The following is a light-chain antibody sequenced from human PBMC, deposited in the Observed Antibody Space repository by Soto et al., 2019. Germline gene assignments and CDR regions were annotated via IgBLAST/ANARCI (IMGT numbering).Light chain of an antibody. Sequence: EIVLTQSPATLSLSPGERATLSCRASQSVSSYLAWYQQKPGQAPRLLIYDASNRATGIPARFSGSGSGTDFTLTSSSLEPEDFAVYYCQQRSNWPGTFGQGTRLE. CDR2: DAS. CDR3: QQRSNWPGT. J-gene: IGKJ5*01. V-gene: IGKV3-11*01. CDR1: QSVSSY.